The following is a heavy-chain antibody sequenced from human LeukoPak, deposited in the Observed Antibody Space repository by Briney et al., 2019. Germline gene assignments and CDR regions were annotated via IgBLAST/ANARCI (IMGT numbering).Heavy chain of an antibody. CDR2: IIPIFGTA. J-gene: IGHJ6*03. V-gene: IGHV1-69*05. D-gene: IGHD2-8*01. Sequence: SVKVSFKASGGTFSSYAISWVRQAPGQGLEWMGGIIPIFGTANYAQRFQGRVTITTDESTSTAYLEMSSLRSEETAVYYCARGVMSFDYYYYYMDVWGKGTTVTVSS. CDR3: ARGVMSFDYYYYYMDV. CDR1: GGTFSSYA.